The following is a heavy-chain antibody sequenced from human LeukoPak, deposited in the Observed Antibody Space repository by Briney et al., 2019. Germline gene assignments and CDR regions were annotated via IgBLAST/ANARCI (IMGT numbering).Heavy chain of an antibody. CDR1: GFTFSSYS. D-gene: IGHD3-16*01. CDR3: VRDLFDDYSLDY. V-gene: IGHV3-21*01. J-gene: IGHJ4*02. Sequence: PGGSLRLSCAASGFTFSSYSMNWVRQAPGKGREWISSINSGSRLMYYAESVKGRFTISRDNARNSLYLQLNSLRAEDTAVYFCVRDLFDDYSLDYWDQGTLVTVSS. CDR2: INSGSRLM.